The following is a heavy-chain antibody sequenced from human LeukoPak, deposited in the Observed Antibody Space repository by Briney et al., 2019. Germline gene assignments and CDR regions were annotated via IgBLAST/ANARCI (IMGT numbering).Heavy chain of an antibody. Sequence: SVKGRFTISRDNAKNSLYLQMNSLRAEDTAVFYCVRDADYYDSSGYSRWFDPWGQGTLVTVSS. J-gene: IGHJ5*02. D-gene: IGHD3-22*01. CDR3: VRDADYYDSSGYSRWFDP. V-gene: IGHV3-21*01.